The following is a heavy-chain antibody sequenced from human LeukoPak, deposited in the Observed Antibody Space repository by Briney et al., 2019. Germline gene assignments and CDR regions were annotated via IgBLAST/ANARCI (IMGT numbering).Heavy chain of an antibody. CDR1: GGSISSYY. CDR3: ARQIASAGTAGFDF. V-gene: IGHV4-4*07. D-gene: IGHD6-13*01. J-gene: IGHJ4*02. CDR2: IYSTGST. Sequence: SETLSLTCTVSGGSISSYYWSWIRQPAGKGLEWIGRIYSTGSTNYNPSLKSRVTMSVDTSKNRFSLRLRSVTAADTAEYYCARQIASAGTAGFDFWGQGALVTVSS.